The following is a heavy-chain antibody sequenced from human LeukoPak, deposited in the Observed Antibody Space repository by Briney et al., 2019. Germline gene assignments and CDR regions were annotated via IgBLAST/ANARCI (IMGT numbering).Heavy chain of an antibody. J-gene: IGHJ4*02. V-gene: IGHV1-69*13. Sequence: RGASVKVSCKASGGTFSSYAISWVRQAPGQGLEWMGGIIPIFGTANYAQKFQGRVTITADESTSTAYMELSSLRSEDTAVYYCANFGSYYEYYFDYWGQGTLVTVSS. CDR1: GGTFSSYA. D-gene: IGHD1-26*01. CDR3: ANFGSYYEYYFDY. CDR2: IIPIFGTA.